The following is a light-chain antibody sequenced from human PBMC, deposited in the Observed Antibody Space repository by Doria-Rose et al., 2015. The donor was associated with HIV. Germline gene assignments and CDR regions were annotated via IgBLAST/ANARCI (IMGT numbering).Light chain of an antibody. Sequence: TQSPVTLSLSIGERATLSCRASQSFSSTYLALDQQKPAQPPSRLIYDGSTRATGIPDSVSASGSGTDFTRTSNRREPEDFALYYWHLYGASRSFGPWTKGEI. CDR3: HLYGASRS. J-gene: IGKJ1*01. V-gene: IGKV3-20*01. CDR1: QSFSSTY. CDR2: DGS.